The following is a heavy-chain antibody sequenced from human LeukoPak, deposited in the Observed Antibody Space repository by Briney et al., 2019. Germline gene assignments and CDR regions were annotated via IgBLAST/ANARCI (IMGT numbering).Heavy chain of an antibody. J-gene: IGHJ6*03. Sequence: GGSLRLSCAASGFTFSSYSMNWVRQAPGKGLEWVSSISSSSSYIYYADSVKGRFTISRDNAKNSLYLQMNSLRAEDTAVYYCAGVVPAADYYYYYMHVWGKGTTVTVSS. V-gene: IGHV3-21*01. CDR3: AGVVPAADYYYYYMHV. D-gene: IGHD2-2*01. CDR1: GFTFSSYS. CDR2: ISSSSSYI.